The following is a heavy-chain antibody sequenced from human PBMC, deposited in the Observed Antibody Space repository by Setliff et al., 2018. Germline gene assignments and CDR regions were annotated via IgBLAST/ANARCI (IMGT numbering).Heavy chain of an antibody. CDR3: AKTVTTVTTFAEYFQH. D-gene: IGHD4-17*01. J-gene: IGHJ1*01. CDR2: IYFTGTT. V-gene: IGHV4-39*01. CDR1: GDSISSSSYY. Sequence: PSETLSLTCTVSGDSISSSSYYWGWIRQPPGKGPEWIGSIYFTGTTFYNPSLKSRVTISVDTSKNQFSLKLSSVTAADTAVYYCAKTVTTVTTFAEYFQHWGQGTLVTVSS.